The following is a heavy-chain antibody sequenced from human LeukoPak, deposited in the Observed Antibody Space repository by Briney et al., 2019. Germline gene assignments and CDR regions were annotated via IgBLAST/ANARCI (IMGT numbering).Heavy chain of an antibody. J-gene: IGHJ3*02. D-gene: IGHD2-2*01. CDR2: IYTSGST. V-gene: IGHV4-4*07. Sequence: PSETLSLTCTVSGGSISSYYWSWIRQPAGKGLEWIGRIYTSGSTNYNSSLKSRVTMSVDTSKNQFSLKLSSVTAADTAVYYCARDQGLYQLPAFDIWGQGTMVTVSS. CDR1: GGSISSYY. CDR3: ARDQGLYQLPAFDI.